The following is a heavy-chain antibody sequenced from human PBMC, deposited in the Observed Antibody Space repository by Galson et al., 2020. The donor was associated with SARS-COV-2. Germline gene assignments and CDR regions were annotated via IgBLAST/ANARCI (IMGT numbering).Heavy chain of an antibody. V-gene: IGHV4-59*08. Sequence: SETLSLTCTVSGASIRSYYWSWIQQAPRKGLEWIGYIYYSRCTNYNPSLKSRVTMSLDTSRNQVSLTLNSVTAADTAVYFCARHERFCRGGLCYSRIFDIWGRGTVVTVSS. CDR2: IYYSRCT. CDR3: ARHERFCRGGLCYSRIFDI. J-gene: IGHJ3*02. D-gene: IGHD2-15*01. CDR1: GASIRSYY.